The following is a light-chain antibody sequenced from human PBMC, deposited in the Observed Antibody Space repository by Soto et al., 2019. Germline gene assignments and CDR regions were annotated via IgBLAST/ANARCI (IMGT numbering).Light chain of an antibody. CDR2: DAS. V-gene: IGKV3-11*01. J-gene: IGKJ1*01. CDR1: QSVSSY. Sequence: IVLTQSPASRSWSPGGGATLSCRASQSVSSYLAWYQQKPGQAPRLLIYDASTRATGIPARFSGSGSGTDFTLTITSLEPEDFAVYYCQQRSNWPPTFGQGTKVDIK. CDR3: QQRSNWPPT.